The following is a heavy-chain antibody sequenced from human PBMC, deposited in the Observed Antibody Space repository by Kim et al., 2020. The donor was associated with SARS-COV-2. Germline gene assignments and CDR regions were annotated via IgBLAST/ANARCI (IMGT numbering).Heavy chain of an antibody. D-gene: IGHD3-3*01. Sequence: GGSLRLSCATSKFTFSNYWMSWVRQAPGKGLEWVANIKQDGSEKYYVDSVKGRFTISRDNAKNSLYLRMNSLRAEDTAVYYCARVVGVVIIPGIFDYWGQEPWSPSP. J-gene: IGHJ4*01. CDR1: KFTFSNYW. CDR2: IKQDGSEK. CDR3: ARVVGVVIIPGIFDY. V-gene: IGHV3-7*01.